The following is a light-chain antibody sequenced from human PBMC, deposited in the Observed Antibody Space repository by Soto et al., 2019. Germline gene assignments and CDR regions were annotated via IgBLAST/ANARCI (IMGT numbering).Light chain of an antibody. CDR1: QSVLYSSNNKNY. CDR2: WAS. V-gene: IGKV4-1*01. CDR3: QQYYRPWT. Sequence: DIVMTQSPDSLAVSLGERATINCKSSQSVLYSSNNKNYLAWYQQKPGQPPKLLIYWASTRESRVPDRFSGSGYGTDFTLTISSLQAEDVAVYYCQQYYRPWTFGQGTKVEIK. J-gene: IGKJ1*01.